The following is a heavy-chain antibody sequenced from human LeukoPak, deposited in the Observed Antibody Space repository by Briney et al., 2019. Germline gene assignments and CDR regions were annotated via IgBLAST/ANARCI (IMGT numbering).Heavy chain of an antibody. CDR1: GASISGYY. CDR2: VYYTGST. V-gene: IGHV4-59*01. J-gene: IGHJ3*02. D-gene: IGHD2-15*01. Sequence: SETLSLTCTVSGASISGYYWSWIRQPPGKGLEWIGYVYYTGSTNYNPSLKSRLTISLDTSKNQFSLKLSSVTAADTAVYYCAREPGYCSGGSCFGVYAFDIWGQGTMVTVSS. CDR3: AREPGYCSGGSCFGVYAFDI.